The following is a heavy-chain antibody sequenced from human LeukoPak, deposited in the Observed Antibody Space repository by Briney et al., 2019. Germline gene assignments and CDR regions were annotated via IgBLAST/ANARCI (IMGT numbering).Heavy chain of an antibody. Sequence: TGGSLRLSCSASGFTVCSYALNWVRPAPGKGLGWGSVISGSGGGTYYADSVKGRFTISRDNSKNTLYLEMNSLRAEDTAVYYCAKDIVVVPAAKSNYFDYWGQGTLVTVSS. CDR1: GFTVCSYA. V-gene: IGHV3-23*01. CDR3: AKDIVVVPAAKSNYFDY. D-gene: IGHD2-2*01. J-gene: IGHJ4*02. CDR2: ISGSGGGT.